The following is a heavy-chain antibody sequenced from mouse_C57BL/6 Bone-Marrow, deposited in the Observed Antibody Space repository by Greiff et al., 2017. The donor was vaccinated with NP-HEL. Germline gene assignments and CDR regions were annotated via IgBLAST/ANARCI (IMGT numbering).Heavy chain of an antibody. CDR2: FHPYNDDT. D-gene: IGHD2-1*01. J-gene: IGHJ3*01. Sequence: QVHVKQSGAELVKPGASVKMSCKASGYTFTTYPIEWMKQNHGKSLEWIGNFHPYNDDTKYNEKFKGKATLTVEKSSSTVYLELSRLTSDDSAVYYCASHYGNYRGAFAYWGQGTLVTVSA. V-gene: IGHV1-47*01. CDR3: ASHYGNYRGAFAY. CDR1: GYTFTTYP.